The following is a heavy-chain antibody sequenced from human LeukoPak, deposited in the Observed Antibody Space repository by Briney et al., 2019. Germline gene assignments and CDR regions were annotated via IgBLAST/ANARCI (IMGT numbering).Heavy chain of an antibody. J-gene: IGHJ3*02. CDR2: ISAYNGDT. CDR3: ARWGSGYPSDI. CDR1: DYTFTNYG. V-gene: IGHV1-18*01. D-gene: IGHD3-22*01. Sequence: ASVKVSCKASDYTFTNYGIIWVRHAPGQGLEWMGCISAYNGDTNYAQMLQGRVTMTTHTSTSTAYMELTSLRSDDTAVYFCARWGSGYPSDICGEGTMVTVSS.